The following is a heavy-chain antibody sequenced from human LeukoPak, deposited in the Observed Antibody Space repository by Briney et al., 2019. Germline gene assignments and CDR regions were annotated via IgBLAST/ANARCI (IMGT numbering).Heavy chain of an antibody. CDR1: GFTFSRHA. V-gene: IGHV3-21*04. CDR2: ITSSGSYR. Sequence: GGSLRLSCAASGFTFSRHAMNWVRQAPGKGLEWVSSITSSGSYRYHSDSVKGRFTISRDNAKNSLYLQMNSLRVEDTAVYYCASAESPPNWFDPWGQGTLVTVSS. J-gene: IGHJ5*02. CDR3: ASAESPPNWFDP. D-gene: IGHD2/OR15-2a*01.